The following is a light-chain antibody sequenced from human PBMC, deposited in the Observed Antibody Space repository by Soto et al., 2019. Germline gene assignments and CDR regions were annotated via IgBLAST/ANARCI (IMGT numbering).Light chain of an antibody. V-gene: IGKV1-5*01. Sequence: DIEMTQSPPALSASVGDSVTITCRASHTVNTYLAWYQQNPGKAPQLLIYDASNLESGAPSRFSGSGSGTEFTLTISSLQSDDFATYYCQQYNNHPHTFGQGTTLEIK. CDR1: HTVNTY. CDR3: QQYNNHPHT. CDR2: DAS. J-gene: IGKJ2*01.